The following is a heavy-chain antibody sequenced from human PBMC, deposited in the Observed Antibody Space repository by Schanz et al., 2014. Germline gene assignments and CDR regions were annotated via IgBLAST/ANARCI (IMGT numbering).Heavy chain of an antibody. J-gene: IGHJ6*02. CDR2: ISSSSSYI. CDR3: AKARRKSNCSGGRCFHYSYYGMDV. V-gene: IGHV3-21*04. CDR1: GFTFSSYS. Sequence: EVQLLESGGGLVQPGGSLRLSCAASGFTFSSYSMNWVRQAPGKGLEWVSSISSSSSYIYYADSVRGRFTISRDRFQNTLYLQMNSLRAEDTAVYYCAKARRKSNCSGGRCFHYSYYGMDVWGQGTTVTVSS. D-gene: IGHD2-15*01.